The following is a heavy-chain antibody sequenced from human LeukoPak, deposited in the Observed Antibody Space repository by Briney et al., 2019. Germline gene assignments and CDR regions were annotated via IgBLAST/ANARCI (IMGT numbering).Heavy chain of an antibody. Sequence: EASVKVSCKASGYTFTGYYMHWVRQAPGQRLEWMGWINPNSGGTNYAQKFQGRVTMTRDTSISTAYMELSRLRSDDTAVYYCARTPVDYYGSGSYNYYFDYWGQGTLVTVSS. J-gene: IGHJ4*02. V-gene: IGHV1-2*02. CDR3: ARTPVDYYGSGSYNYYFDY. CDR2: INPNSGGT. D-gene: IGHD3-10*01. CDR1: GYTFTGYY.